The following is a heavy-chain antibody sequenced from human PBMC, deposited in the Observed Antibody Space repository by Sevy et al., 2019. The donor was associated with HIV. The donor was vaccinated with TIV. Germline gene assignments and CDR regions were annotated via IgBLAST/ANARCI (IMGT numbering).Heavy chain of an antibody. CDR2: ISSSSSYI. V-gene: IGHV3-21*01. J-gene: IGHJ4*02. CDR1: GFTFSSYS. Sequence: GGSLRLSCAASGFTFSSYSMNWVRQAPGKGLEWVSSISSSSSYIYYADSVKGRFTISRDNAKNSLYLQMNSLRAEDTAVYYCASGDPDTAMVLGDNFDYWGQGTLVTVSS. D-gene: IGHD5-18*01. CDR3: ASGDPDTAMVLGDNFDY.